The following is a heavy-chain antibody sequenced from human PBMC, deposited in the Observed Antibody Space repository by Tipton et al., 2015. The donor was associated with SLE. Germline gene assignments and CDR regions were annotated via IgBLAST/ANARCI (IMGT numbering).Heavy chain of an antibody. D-gene: IGHD3-3*01. CDR2: IYHTGPT. CDR3: ARANGVVGGQVPYWYFDL. Sequence: TLSLTCTVSGDSFSNHFWSWIRQPPGKGLEWIGHIYHTGPTNYNPSLTGRVMMSVDTSKNQFSLRPDSVTAADTAVYYCARANGVVGGQVPYWYFDLWGRGTLVSVSS. V-gene: IGHV4-59*11. CDR1: GDSFSNHF. J-gene: IGHJ2*01.